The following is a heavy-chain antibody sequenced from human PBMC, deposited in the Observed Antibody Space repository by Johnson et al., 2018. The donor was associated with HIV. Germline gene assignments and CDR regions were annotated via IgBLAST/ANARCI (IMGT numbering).Heavy chain of an antibody. J-gene: IGHJ3*02. Sequence: EVQLVESGGDLVQPGGSLRLSCAASGFTFSSYWMSWVRQAPGKGLEWVANIKQDGSDKYYVDSVKGRFTISREKAKNSVYLQMNSLRAEDTAVYYCARLRGRWGNGFDIWGQGTMVIVSS. CDR1: GFTFSSYW. V-gene: IGHV3-7*02. D-gene: IGHD3-16*01. CDR2: IKQDGSDK. CDR3: ARLRGRWGNGFDI.